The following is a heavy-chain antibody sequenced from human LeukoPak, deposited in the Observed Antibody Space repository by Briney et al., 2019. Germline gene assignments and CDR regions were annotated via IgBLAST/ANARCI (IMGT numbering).Heavy chain of an antibody. J-gene: IGHJ4*02. CDR3: ARALGTVPQYYFDY. CDR1: GFTFSSYW. V-gene: IGHV3-7*01. Sequence: PGGSLRLSCAASGFTFSSYWMSWVRQAPGRGLEGVANIKQDGSEKYYVDSVKGRFTISRDNAKNSLYLQMNSLRAEDTAVYYCARALGTVPQYYFDYWGQGTLVTVSS. D-gene: IGHD4-17*01. CDR2: IKQDGSEK.